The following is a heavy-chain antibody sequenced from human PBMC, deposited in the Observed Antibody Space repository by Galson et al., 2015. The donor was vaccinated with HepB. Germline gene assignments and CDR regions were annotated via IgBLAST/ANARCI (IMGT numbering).Heavy chain of an antibody. CDR2: INPKSGGT. Sequence: CKASGYTFTGFYMHWVRQAPGHGLQWMAWINPKSGGTKDAHKFQGSATITRDTSINTTYMELSRLSSDDTAVYYCARGTGHYYYGMDVWGQGTTVTVSS. J-gene: IGHJ6*02. CDR3: ARGTGHYYYGMDV. V-gene: IGHV1-2*02. CDR1: GYTFTGFY.